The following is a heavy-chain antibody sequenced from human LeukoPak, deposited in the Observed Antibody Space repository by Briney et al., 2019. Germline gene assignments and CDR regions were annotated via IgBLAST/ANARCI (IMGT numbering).Heavy chain of an antibody. D-gene: IGHD3-22*01. J-gene: IGHJ1*01. CDR3: ARVSYYDSSGHYYVGHFQH. CDR2: IYYSGST. CDR1: GGSISSSSYY. Sequence: SETLSLTCTVSGGSISSSSYYWGWIRQPPGKGLEWIGSIYYSGSTYYNPSLKSRVTISVDTSKNQFSLKLSSVTAADTAVYYCARVSYYDSSGHYYVGHFQHWGQGTLVTVSS. V-gene: IGHV4-39*07.